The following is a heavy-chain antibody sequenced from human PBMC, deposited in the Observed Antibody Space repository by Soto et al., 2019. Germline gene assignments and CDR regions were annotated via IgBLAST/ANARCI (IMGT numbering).Heavy chain of an antibody. D-gene: IGHD3-10*01. Sequence: SETLSLTCAVSGGSISTSNWWSWVRQPPGKGLEWIGEVYRTGSTTYNPSLESRLTISVDKSKNQFSLKLSSVTAADTAVYYCARDRRLITMVRGVSLWFDPWGQGTLVTVSS. CDR1: GGSISTSNW. V-gene: IGHV4-4*02. J-gene: IGHJ5*02. CDR3: ARDRRLITMVRGVSLWFDP. CDR2: VYRTGST.